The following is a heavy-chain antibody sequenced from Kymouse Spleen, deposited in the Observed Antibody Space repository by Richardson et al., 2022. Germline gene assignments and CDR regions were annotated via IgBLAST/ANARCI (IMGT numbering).Heavy chain of an antibody. CDR2: IGTAGDT. Sequence: EVQLVESGGGLVQPGGSLRLSCAASGFTFSSYDMHWVRQATGKGLEWVSAIGTAGDTYYPGSVKGRFTISRENAKNSLYLQMNSLRAGDTAVYYCARGRLEDYFDYWGQGTLVTVSS. J-gene: IGHJ4*02. CDR1: GFTFSSYD. D-gene: IGHD1-1*01,IGHD1-20*01,IGHD1-7*01. V-gene: IGHV3-13*01. CDR3: ARGRLEDYFDY.